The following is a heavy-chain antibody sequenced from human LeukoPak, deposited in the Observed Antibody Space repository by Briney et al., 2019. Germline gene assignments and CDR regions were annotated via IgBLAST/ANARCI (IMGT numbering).Heavy chain of an antibody. Sequence: PSETLSVTCTVSGGSIGNDYWSWIRQSPGKGLEWIGEINHSGSTNYNPSLKSRVTISVDTSKNQFSLKLSSVTAADTAVYYCARRKYSSGWYVLYFDYWGQGTLVTVSS. CDR2: INHSGST. D-gene: IGHD6-19*01. V-gene: IGHV4-34*01. CDR1: GGSIGNDY. J-gene: IGHJ4*02. CDR3: ARRKYSSGWYVLYFDY.